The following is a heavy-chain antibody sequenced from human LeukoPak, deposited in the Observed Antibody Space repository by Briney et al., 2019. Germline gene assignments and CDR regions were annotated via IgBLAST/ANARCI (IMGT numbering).Heavy chain of an antibody. J-gene: IGHJ5*02. Sequence: WASVKVSCKASGYTFTGYYMHWVRRAPGQGLEWMGWINPNSGGTNYAQKFQGRVTMTRDTSISTAYMELSRLRSDDTAVYYCARSRYYDSSGYPFDPWGQGTLVTVSS. CDR2: INPNSGGT. V-gene: IGHV1-2*02. CDR1: GYTFTGYY. CDR3: ARSRYYDSSGYPFDP. D-gene: IGHD3-22*01.